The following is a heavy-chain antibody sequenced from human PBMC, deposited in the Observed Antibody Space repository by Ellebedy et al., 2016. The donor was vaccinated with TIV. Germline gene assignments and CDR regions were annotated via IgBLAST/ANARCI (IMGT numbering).Heavy chain of an antibody. Sequence: SETLSLXXTVSGGSISSYYWSWIRQPPGKGLEWIGYIYYSGSTNYNPSLKSRVTISVDTSKNQFSLKLSSVTAADTAVYYCASTSFGELPMDWGQGTLVTVSS. D-gene: IGHD3-10*01. CDR1: GGSISSYY. V-gene: IGHV4-59*13. J-gene: IGHJ4*02. CDR3: ASTSFGELPMD. CDR2: IYYSGST.